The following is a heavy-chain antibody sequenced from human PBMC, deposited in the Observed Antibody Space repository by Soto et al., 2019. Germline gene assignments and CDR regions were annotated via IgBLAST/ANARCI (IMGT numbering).Heavy chain of an antibody. CDR1: GFTFSDYG. CDR2: ITWGGSA. J-gene: IGHJ6*02. CDR3: AKEKTSSTYDGLDV. Sequence: EVQLLESGGGLIHPGGSLRLSCAGSGFTFSDYGMSWVRQAPGKGLEWVSGITWGGSAYYAESVRGRFIISRDSSKNTLYVQMNSLRAEDTAIYYCAKEKTSSTYDGLDVWGQRTPVTVSS. V-gene: IGHV3-23*01.